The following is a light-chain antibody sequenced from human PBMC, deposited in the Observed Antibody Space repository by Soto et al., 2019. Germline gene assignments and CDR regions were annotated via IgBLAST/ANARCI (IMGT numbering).Light chain of an antibody. CDR1: SSNTGAGYD. V-gene: IGLV1-40*01. J-gene: IGLJ2*01. CDR2: GNS. Sequence: QSVLTQPPSVSGAPGQRVTISCTGRSSNTGAGYDVHWYQQLPGTTPKLLIYGNSNRPSGVPDRFSGSKSGTSASLAITGLQVEDEADYYCQSYDSSLSGSVFGGGTKLTVL. CDR3: QSYDSSLSGSV.